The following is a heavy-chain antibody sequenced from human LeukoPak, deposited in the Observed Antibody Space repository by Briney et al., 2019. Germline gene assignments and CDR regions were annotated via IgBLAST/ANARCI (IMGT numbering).Heavy chain of an antibody. J-gene: IGHJ4*02. CDR3: ARSTTVTTIDY. CDR2: IYYSGST. D-gene: IGHD4-11*01. CDR1: GGSISSSSYY. V-gene: IGHV4-39*07. Sequence: SETLSLTCTVSGGSISSSSYYWGWIRQSPGKGLEWIGSIYYSGSTYYNPSLKSRVTISVDTSKNQFSLKLSSVTAADTAVYYCARSTTVTTIDYWGQGTLVTVSS.